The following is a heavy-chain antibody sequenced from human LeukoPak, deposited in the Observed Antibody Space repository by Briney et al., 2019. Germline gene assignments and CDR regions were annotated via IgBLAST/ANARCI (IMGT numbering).Heavy chain of an antibody. V-gene: IGHV1-2*02. CDR1: GYTFTSYY. CDR2: INPNSGGT. D-gene: IGHD3-22*01. CDR3: ARYITMIIVALGYGAFDI. Sequence: ASVKVSCKASGYTFTSYYMYWVRQAPGQGLEWMGWINPNSGGTNYAQKFQGRVTMTRDTSISTAYMELSRLRSDDTAVYYCARYITMIIVALGYGAFDIWGQGTMVTVSS. J-gene: IGHJ3*02.